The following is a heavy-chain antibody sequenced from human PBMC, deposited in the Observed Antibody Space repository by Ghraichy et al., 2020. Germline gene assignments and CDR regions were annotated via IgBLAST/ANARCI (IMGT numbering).Heavy chain of an antibody. V-gene: IGHV4-4*09. J-gene: IGHJ4*02. CDR1: GGSMGPAY. Sequence: SETLSLTCTVSGGSMGPAYWSWIRQSPGKGLEWIGYIYSSGNNNYNPSLRSRATISLDTSKNQFSLELTSVTAADTAVYYCGSHHSDFVLIDYWGQGTLVTVSS. CDR2: IYSSGNN. CDR3: GSHHSDFVLIDY. D-gene: IGHD4-11*01.